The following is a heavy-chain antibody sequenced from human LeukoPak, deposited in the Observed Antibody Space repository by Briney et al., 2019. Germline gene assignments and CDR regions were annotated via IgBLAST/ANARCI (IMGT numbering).Heavy chain of an antibody. CDR3: ARDQRYCSSSSCPWEPFDY. CDR1: GFTFSSYW. D-gene: IGHD2-2*01. Sequence: GGSLRLSCAASGFTFSSYWMSWVRQAPGEGLEWVANIKQDGSEKYYVDSVKGRFTISRDNAKNSLYLQMNSLRAEDTAVYYCARDQRYCSSSSCPWEPFDYWGQGTLVTVSS. CDR2: IKQDGSEK. V-gene: IGHV3-7*05. J-gene: IGHJ4*02.